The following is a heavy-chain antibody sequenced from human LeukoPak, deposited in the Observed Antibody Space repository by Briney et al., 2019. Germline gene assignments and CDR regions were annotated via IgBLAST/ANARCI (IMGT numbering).Heavy chain of an antibody. J-gene: IGHJ4*02. CDR1: GDSFSSGTFY. V-gene: IGHV4-39*01. Sequence: SDSLSLTCTASGDSFSSGTFYWGWLRQAPGLGLEWMGSIHYSGNTYYNPSLKSPVTISVDSSNNQFSLHLSLVTAADTADYYCAGRVGATIWTGMEFWGQGILVTVSS. D-gene: IGHD1-26*01. CDR3: AGRVGATIWTGMEF. CDR2: IHYSGNT.